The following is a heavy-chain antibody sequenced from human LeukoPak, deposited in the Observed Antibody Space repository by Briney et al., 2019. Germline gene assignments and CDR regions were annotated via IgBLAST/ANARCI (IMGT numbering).Heavy chain of an antibody. V-gene: IGHV4-39*07. D-gene: IGHD6-13*01. J-gene: IGHJ5*02. Sequence: SETLSLTCTVSGGSISSSSYYWGWIRQPPGKGLEWIGSIYYSGSTNYNPSLKSRVTISVDTSKNQFSLKLSSVTAADTAVYYCARASNSRSWYRFDPWGQGTLVTVSS. CDR2: IYYSGST. CDR1: GGSISSSSYY. CDR3: ARASNSRSWYRFDP.